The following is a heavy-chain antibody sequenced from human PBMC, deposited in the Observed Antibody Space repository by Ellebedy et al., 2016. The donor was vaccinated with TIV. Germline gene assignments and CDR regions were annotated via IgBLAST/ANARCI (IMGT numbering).Heavy chain of an antibody. J-gene: IGHJ4*02. D-gene: IGHD2-2*01. V-gene: IGHV4-59*01. CDR3: AASESADSDY. Sequence: MPSETLSLTCTVSGGSISSYYWSWIRQPPGKGLEWIGYIYYSGRTNYSPSLKSRVTISVDTSKNQFSLNLTSVTAADTAVYYCAASESADSDYWGPGTLVTVSS. CDR1: GGSISSYY. CDR2: IYYSGRT.